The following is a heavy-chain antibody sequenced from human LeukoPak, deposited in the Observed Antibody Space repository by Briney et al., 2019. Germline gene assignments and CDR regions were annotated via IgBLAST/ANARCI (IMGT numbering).Heavy chain of an antibody. Sequence: GGSLRLSCAASGFTFDDYAMHWVRQAPGKGLEWVSGISWNSGSIGYADSVKGRFTISRDNAKNSLYLQMSSLRAEDTALYYCAKGSWSTYYYYYMDVWGKGTTVTVSS. CDR3: AKGSWSTYYYYYMDV. J-gene: IGHJ6*03. CDR1: GFTFDDYA. V-gene: IGHV3-9*01. D-gene: IGHD6-13*01. CDR2: ISWNSGSI.